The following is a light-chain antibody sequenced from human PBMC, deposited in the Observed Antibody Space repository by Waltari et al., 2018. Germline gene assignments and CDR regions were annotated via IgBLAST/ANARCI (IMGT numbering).Light chain of an antibody. CDR3: YQHSTGYG. J-gene: IGKJ2*01. V-gene: IGKV3-11*01. Sequence: LTQSPASLSLSPGERATLSCRASQTVTTYLAWYQQKPGQAPRLLIHSASTRASGIPERFSGSGSGTEFTLTISSLEPEDVGVYFCYQHSTGYGFGQGTKVEIK. CDR2: SAS. CDR1: QTVTTY.